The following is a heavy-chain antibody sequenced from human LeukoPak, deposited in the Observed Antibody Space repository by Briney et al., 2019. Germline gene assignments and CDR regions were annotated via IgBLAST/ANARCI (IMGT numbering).Heavy chain of an antibody. CDR2: IIPIFGTA. J-gene: IGHJ4*02. CDR1: GGIFSSYA. D-gene: IGHD5-12*01. CDR3: AGQGGIVVTILFY. Sequence: SVKVSCKASGGIFSSYAISWVRQAPGQGLEWMGGIIPIFGTANYAQKFQGRVTITTDESTSTAYMELSSLRSEDTAVYYCAGQGGIVVTILFYWGQGTLVTVSS. V-gene: IGHV1-69*05.